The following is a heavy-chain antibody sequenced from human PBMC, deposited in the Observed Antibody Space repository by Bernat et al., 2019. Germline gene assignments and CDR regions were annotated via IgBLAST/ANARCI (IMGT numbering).Heavy chain of an antibody. Sequence: EVQLVESGGGLVQPGGSLRLSCAASGFTFSSYEMNWVRQAPGKGLEWVSYISSSGSTIYYADSVKGRFTISRDNAKNSLYLQMNSLRAEDTAVYYCARDYYYDSSGYYFTEYFQHWGQGTLVTVS. CDR1: GFTFSSYE. CDR2: ISSSGSTI. D-gene: IGHD3-22*01. CDR3: ARDYYYDSSGYYFTEYFQH. J-gene: IGHJ1*01. V-gene: IGHV3-48*03.